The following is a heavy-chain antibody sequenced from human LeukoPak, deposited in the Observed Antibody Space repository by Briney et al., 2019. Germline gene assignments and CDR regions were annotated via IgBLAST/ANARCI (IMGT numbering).Heavy chain of an antibody. V-gene: IGHV4-59*08. Sequence: SETLSLTCTVSGGSISSYYWSWIRQPPGKGLEWIGHIYYSGSTNYNPSLKSRVTISVDTSKNQFSLKLSSVTAADTAVYYCARRATVVPAAIGGWFDPWGQGTLVTVSS. CDR1: GGSISSYY. CDR3: ARRATVVPAAIGGWFDP. D-gene: IGHD2-2*01. CDR2: IYYSGST. J-gene: IGHJ5*02.